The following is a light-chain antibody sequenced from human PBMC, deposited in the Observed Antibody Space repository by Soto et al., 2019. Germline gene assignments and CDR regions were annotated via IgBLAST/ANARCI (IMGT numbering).Light chain of an antibody. V-gene: IGKV1-39*01. Sequence: DIQMTQSPSSLSASAGDRVTITCRASQTISRFLNWYQQKPGKAPKLLIYAASNLQSGVPPRFHGSGSGKYFTLTINNLQSEDFATYYCQQSATTPWMFGQGTKVEIK. CDR2: AAS. CDR3: QQSATTPWM. CDR1: QTISRF. J-gene: IGKJ1*01.